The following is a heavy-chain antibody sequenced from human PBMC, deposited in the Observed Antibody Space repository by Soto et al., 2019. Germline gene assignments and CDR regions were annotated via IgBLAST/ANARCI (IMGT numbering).Heavy chain of an antibody. J-gene: IGHJ4*02. CDR3: AVHSGSSGAFDY. Sequence: VQLVESGGGVVQPGRSLRLSCAASGFTFSSYGMHWVRQAPGKGLEWVAVISYDGSNKYYADSVKGRFTISRDNSKNTLYLQMNSLRAEDTAVYYCAVHSGSSGAFDYWGQGTLVTVSS. CDR2: ISYDGSNK. CDR1: GFTFSSYG. V-gene: IGHV3-30*03. D-gene: IGHD6-19*01.